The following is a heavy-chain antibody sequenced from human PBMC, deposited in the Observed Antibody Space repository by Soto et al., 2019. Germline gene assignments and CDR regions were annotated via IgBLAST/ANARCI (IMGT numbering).Heavy chain of an antibody. CDR2: ISAYNGNT. V-gene: IGHV1-18*01. CDR1: GSTFTSYG. D-gene: IGHD3-22*01. CDR3: AREEYYYDSSGDTFDP. Sequence: ASVKVSCKASGSTFTSYGISWVRQAPGQGLEWMGWISAYNGNTNYAQKLQGRVTMTTDTSTSTAYMELRSLRSDDTAVYYCAREEYYYDSSGDTFDPWGQGTLVTVSS. J-gene: IGHJ5*02.